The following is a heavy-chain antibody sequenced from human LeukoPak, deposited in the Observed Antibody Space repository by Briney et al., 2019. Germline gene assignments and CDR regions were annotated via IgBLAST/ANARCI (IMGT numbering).Heavy chain of an antibody. V-gene: IGHV4-34*01. CDR3: ARGLRFLEWLLYRSYFDY. J-gene: IGHJ4*02. CDR2: INHGGST. Sequence: PSETLSLTCAVYGGSFSGYYWSWIRQPPGKGLEWIGEINHGGSTNYNPSLKSRVTISVDTSKNQFSLKLSSVTAADTAVYYCARGLRFLEWLLYRSYFDYWGQGTLVTVSS. CDR1: GGSFSGYY. D-gene: IGHD3-3*01.